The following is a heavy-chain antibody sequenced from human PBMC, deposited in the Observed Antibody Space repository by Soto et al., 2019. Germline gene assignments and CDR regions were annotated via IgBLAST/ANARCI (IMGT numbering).Heavy chain of an antibody. D-gene: IGHD3-16*02. CDR2: IIPLFGTT. CDR1: GGTFRAYA. V-gene: IGHV1-69*01. CDR3: ASNNRASYHFDY. Sequence: QVQLVQSGAEVKKPGSSVKVSCKASGGTFRAYAISWVRQAPGQGLEWVGGIIPLFGTTNYAQKFQSRVTITADESTSTANMELNSLKSEDTAVYYCASNNRASYHFDYWGQGTLLTVSS. J-gene: IGHJ4*02.